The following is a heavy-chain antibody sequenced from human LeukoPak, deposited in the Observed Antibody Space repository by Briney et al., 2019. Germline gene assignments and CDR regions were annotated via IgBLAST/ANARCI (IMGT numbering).Heavy chain of an antibody. J-gene: IGHJ3*02. Sequence: GGSLRLSCVVSGFTFSSYAMSWVRQAPGKGLEWVSGISGSGDNTYYADSVKGRFTISRDNSKNTLYVQMNSLGTEDTAAYYCARTYYDSSGPVVADAFDIWGQGTMVTVSS. CDR1: GFTFSSYA. CDR3: ARTYYDSSGPVVADAFDI. V-gene: IGHV3-23*01. D-gene: IGHD3-22*01. CDR2: ISGSGDNT.